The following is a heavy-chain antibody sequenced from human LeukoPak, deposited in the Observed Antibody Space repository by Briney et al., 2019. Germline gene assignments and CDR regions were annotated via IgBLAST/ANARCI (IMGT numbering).Heavy chain of an antibody. Sequence: SETLSLTCSVSGGSISSSSVYYWAWIRQPPGKGLEWIGSIYYTGSTYYHPSLESRVTISVDTSKNQFSLKLSSVTAADTALYYCARLGSGNYHCPDYWGQGILVTVSS. CDR3: ARLGSGNYHCPDY. D-gene: IGHD3-10*01. V-gene: IGHV4-39*01. CDR2: IYYTGST. CDR1: GGSISSSSVYY. J-gene: IGHJ4*02.